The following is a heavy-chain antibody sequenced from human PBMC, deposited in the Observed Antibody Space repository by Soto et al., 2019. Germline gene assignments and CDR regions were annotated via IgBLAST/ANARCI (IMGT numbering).Heavy chain of an antibody. CDR1: GGSIISYD. CDR2: IYYSGST. Sequence: SETLSLTWTVSGGSIISYDWSWIRQPPGKGLEWIGYIYYSGSTNYNPSLKSRVTISVDTSKNQFSLKLSSVTAADTAVYYCARRYGYSFDYWGQGTLVTVSS. D-gene: IGHD1-1*01. V-gene: IGHV4-59*08. J-gene: IGHJ4*02. CDR3: ARRYGYSFDY.